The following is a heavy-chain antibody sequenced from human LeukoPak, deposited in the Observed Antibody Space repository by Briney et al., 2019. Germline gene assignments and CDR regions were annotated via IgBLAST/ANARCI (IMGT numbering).Heavy chain of an antibody. CDR1: GFSFSSYS. CDR2: MSSSSTYI. Sequence: MSGGSLRLSCAASGFSFSSYSMNWVRQSPGKGLEWVSSMSSSSTYIYYADSLKGRFTISRDNAKNSLYLQMNSLRAEDTAVYYCARPVLYGGNSHAFDIWGQGTMVTVSS. D-gene: IGHD4-23*01. V-gene: IGHV3-21*01. CDR3: ARPVLYGGNSHAFDI. J-gene: IGHJ3*02.